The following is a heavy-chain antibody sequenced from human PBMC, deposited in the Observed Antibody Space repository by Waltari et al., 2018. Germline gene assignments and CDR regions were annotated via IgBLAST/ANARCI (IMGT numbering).Heavy chain of an antibody. V-gene: IGHV1-69*01. CDR2: SPICGTA. D-gene: IGHD2-15*01. J-gene: IGHJ4*02. Sequence: VQLVQSGAAVKTPGESLKISCKGYGYSFTSTWIGWVRQMPGKGLEGMGTSPICGTAKYAQKFQCRATTTTDESTSTAYMELSSLSSEDTAVYYRGSGQWGMDYWGQGTLVTVSS. CDR3: GSGQWGMDY. CDR1: GYSFTSTW.